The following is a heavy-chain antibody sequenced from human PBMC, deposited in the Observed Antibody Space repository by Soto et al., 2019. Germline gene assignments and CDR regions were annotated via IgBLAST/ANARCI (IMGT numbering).Heavy chain of an antibody. CDR1: GDSFSGNY. Sequence: SETLSLTCTVNGDSFSGNYWTWIRQPPGKGLQWIGEINYSGSTNYNPSLKSRVSMLVDTSKNQFSLKLRSVTAADTAIYYCARGSLWFDPWGQGTLVTVSS. J-gene: IGHJ5*02. CDR2: INYSGST. V-gene: IGHV4-34*01. CDR3: ARGSLWFDP.